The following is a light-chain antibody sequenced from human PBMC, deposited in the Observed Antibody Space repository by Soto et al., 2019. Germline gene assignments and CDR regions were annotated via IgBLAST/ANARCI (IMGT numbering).Light chain of an antibody. Sequence: QAVVTQEPSLTVSPGGTVTLTCGSSTGAVTSGHYPHWLQQKPGQAPRTLIFDASNKHSWTPARISGSLLGGKAVLTLSGAQPEDEAENYWLLFYNGLVVFGGGTKLTVL. J-gene: IGLJ2*01. CDR1: TGAVTSGHY. CDR2: DAS. CDR3: LLFYNGLVV. V-gene: IGLV7-46*01.